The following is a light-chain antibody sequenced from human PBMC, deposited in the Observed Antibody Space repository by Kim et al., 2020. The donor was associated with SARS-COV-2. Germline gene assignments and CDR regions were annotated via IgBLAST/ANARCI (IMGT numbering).Light chain of an antibody. CDR3: QQYGTSPWT. CDR2: GAS. CDR1: QSVSNSF. V-gene: IGKV3-20*01. J-gene: IGKJ1*01. Sequence: SPGERATLSCRASQSVSNSFLAWYQQKSGQAPRLLIYGASSRATDIPDRFSGSGSGTDFTLTISRLEPEDFAVYYCQQYGTSPWTFGQGTKVEIK.